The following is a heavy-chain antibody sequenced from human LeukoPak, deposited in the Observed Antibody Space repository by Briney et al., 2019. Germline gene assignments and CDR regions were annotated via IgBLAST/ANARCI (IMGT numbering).Heavy chain of an antibody. Sequence: ASVTVSCKASGYTFISYYMHWVRQAPGQGLEWMGIINPSGGNINYAQKFQGRVTVTRDTSTSTVYMELSSLRSEDTAVYYCARGGSVITATGTFFWGQGTLVTVSS. V-gene: IGHV1-46*01. J-gene: IGHJ4*02. CDR1: GYTFISYY. D-gene: IGHD6-13*01. CDR2: INPSGGNI. CDR3: ARGGSVITATGTFF.